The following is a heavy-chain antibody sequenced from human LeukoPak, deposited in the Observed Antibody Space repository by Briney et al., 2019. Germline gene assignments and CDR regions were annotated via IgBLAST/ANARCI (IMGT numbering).Heavy chain of an antibody. CDR1: GFTFTNAW. CDR2: INQDGSEE. J-gene: IGHJ4*02. D-gene: IGHD5-12*01. Sequence: GESLRLSRAASGFTFTNAWMSWVRQAPGKGLEWVAQINQDGSEEYYMDSVKARFTISRDNAKNSVFLQMNSLRAEDTAVYYCVRDGGVSGYDLLDYWGQGTLVTVSS. V-gene: IGHV3-7*01. CDR3: VRDGGVSGYDLLDY.